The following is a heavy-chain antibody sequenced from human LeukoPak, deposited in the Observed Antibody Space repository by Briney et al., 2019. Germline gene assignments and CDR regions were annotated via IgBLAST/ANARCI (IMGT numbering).Heavy chain of an antibody. CDR3: ARGVVDTAMVRSHYYYGMDV. Sequence: ASVKVSCKASGYTFTSYDINWVRQATGQGLEWMGWMNPNSGNTGYAQKFQDRVIMTRNTSISTAYMELSSLRSEDTAVYYCARGVVDTAMVRSHYYYGMDVWGQGTTVTVSS. CDR1: GYTFTSYD. J-gene: IGHJ6*02. CDR2: MNPNSGNT. V-gene: IGHV1-8*01. D-gene: IGHD5-18*01.